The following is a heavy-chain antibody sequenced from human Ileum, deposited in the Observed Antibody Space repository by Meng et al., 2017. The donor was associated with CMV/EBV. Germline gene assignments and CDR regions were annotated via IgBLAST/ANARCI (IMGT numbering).Heavy chain of an antibody. V-gene: IGHV4-59*01. Sequence: SETLSLTCTVSGGSINTYYWSWFRQPPGKELEWIGHILYTGTTTYNPSLQSRVTISVDTSKNQYSLNLNSVTAADTAVYYCARGGGAIDYWGQGTLVTVSS. CDR3: ARGGGAIDY. J-gene: IGHJ4*02. D-gene: IGHD3-16*01. CDR2: ILYTGTT. CDR1: GGSINTYY.